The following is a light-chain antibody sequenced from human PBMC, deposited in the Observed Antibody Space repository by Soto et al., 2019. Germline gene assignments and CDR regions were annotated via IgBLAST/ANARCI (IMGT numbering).Light chain of an antibody. CDR2: GAS. Sequence: EIVLTQSPGTLSLSPGERATLSCRASQSVSNNYLAWYQQKPGQAPRLLIYGASNRATGIPDRFSGSGSGTDFTLTISSLPSEDFAVYYCQQYNNWPWTFGQGTKVDIK. CDR1: QSVSNN. CDR3: QQYNNWPWT. J-gene: IGKJ1*01. V-gene: IGKV3D-15*01.